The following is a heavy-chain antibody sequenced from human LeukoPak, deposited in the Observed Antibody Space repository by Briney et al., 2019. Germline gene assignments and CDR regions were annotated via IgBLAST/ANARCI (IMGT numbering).Heavy chain of an antibody. CDR2: IYYSGST. V-gene: IGHV4-39*07. CDR3: ARGLRAAGLY. CDR1: GGSISSSSYY. Sequence: SETLSLTCTVSGGSISSSSYYWGWLRQPPGKGLEWIGSIYYSGSTYYNPSLKSRVTISVDTSKNQFSLKLSSVTAADTAVYYCARGLRAAGLYWGQGTLVTVSS. J-gene: IGHJ4*02. D-gene: IGHD6-13*01.